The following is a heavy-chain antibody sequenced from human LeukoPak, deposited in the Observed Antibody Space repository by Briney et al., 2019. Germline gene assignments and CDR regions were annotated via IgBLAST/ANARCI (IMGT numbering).Heavy chain of an antibody. D-gene: IGHD2-2*01. Sequence: PGGSLRLSCAASGFTFSSCGMHWVGQAPGKGLEWVAFIRYDGSNKYYADSVKGRFTISRDNSKNTLYLQMNSLRAEDTAVYYCAKVWDCSSTSCSFDYWGQGTLVTVSS. CDR3: AKVWDCSSTSCSFDY. J-gene: IGHJ4*02. V-gene: IGHV3-30*02. CDR2: IRYDGSNK. CDR1: GFTFSSCG.